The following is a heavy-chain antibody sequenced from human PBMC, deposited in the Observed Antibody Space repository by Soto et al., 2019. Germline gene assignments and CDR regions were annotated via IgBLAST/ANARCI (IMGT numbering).Heavy chain of an antibody. D-gene: IGHD7-27*01. V-gene: IGHV4-31*03. CDR1: GGSITSGNYY. CDR3: AKRLGTAGSFEY. CDR2: VYYGAST. J-gene: IGHJ4*02. Sequence: TLSLTCTVSGGSITSGNYYSSWIRQHPGKGLEWSGYVYYGASTDYNPSFNSRVDRSIDSSENQFFLKLNPVTAGDTAVYYCAKRLGTAGSFEYRGQGVQVTVSS.